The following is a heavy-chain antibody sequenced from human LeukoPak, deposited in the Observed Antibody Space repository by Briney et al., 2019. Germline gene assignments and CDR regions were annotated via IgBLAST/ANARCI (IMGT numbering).Heavy chain of an antibody. CDR3: AKXXXDHXXXSGYRYYYYXTDI. Sequence: GGSLRLSCAASGFTFSDSAMSWVRQAPGEGLECVSGISGSGGSTYYADSVKGRFTISRDNSKNTLYLQMNSLRAEDTAVYYCAKXXXDHXXXSGYRYYYYXTDIWGKGTTVTVSS. CDR1: GFTFSDSA. J-gene: IGHJ6*03. CDR2: ISGSGGST. D-gene: IGHD3-22*01. V-gene: IGHV3-23*01.